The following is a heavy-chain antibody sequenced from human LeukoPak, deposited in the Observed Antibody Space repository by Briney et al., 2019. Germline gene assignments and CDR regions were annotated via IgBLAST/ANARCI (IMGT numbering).Heavy chain of an antibody. Sequence: ASVKFSCKASGYTFTRYGISWIRQAPGQGLQWLGWISASNGNTNYAQKFRDRVTMSTDTSTGTAYLDVRSLTSDDTAVYYCARDQRGLTPEISWFDPWGQGTLVTVSS. J-gene: IGHJ5*02. CDR3: ARDQRGLTPEISWFDP. CDR1: GYTFTRYG. D-gene: IGHD2-2*01. CDR2: ISASNGNT. V-gene: IGHV1-18*01.